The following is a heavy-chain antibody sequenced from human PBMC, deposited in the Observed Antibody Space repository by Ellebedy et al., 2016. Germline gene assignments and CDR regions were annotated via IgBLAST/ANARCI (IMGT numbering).Heavy chain of an antibody. D-gene: IGHD3-10*01. J-gene: IGHJ6*03. CDR3: ARGARTRASLLWPSGYYMDV. CDR2: INHSGST. CDR1: GGSISSSSYY. V-gene: IGHV4-39*07. Sequence: SETLSLXXTVSGGSISSSSYYWSRIRQPPGKGLEWIGEINHSGSTNYNPSLKSRVTISVDTSKNQFSLKLSSVTAADTAVYYCARGARTRASLLWPSGYYMDVWGKGTTVTVSS.